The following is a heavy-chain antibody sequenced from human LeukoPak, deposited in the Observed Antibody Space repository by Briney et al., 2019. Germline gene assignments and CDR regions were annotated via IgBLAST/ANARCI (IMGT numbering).Heavy chain of an antibody. J-gene: IGHJ4*02. CDR3: ARDQGYSGSWYSGYFDH. CDR1: GFTFSDYY. V-gene: IGHV3-11*01. D-gene: IGHD6-13*01. CDR2: ISSSGSSI. Sequence: GGSLRLSCAASGFTFSDYYMSWIRQAPGKGLEWVSYISSSGSSIYYADSVKGRFTISRDNAKNSLFLQMNSLRAEDTAVYYCARDQGYSGSWYSGYFDHWGQGTLVTVSS.